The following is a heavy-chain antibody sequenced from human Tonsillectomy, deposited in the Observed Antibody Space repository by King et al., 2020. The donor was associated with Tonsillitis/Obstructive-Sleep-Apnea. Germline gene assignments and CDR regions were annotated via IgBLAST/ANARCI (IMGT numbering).Heavy chain of an antibody. J-gene: IGHJ4*02. V-gene: IGHV1-69*12. Sequence: QLVQSGAEVKKPGSSVRVSCRASGGTFSNYNINWVRQAPGQGLQWMGGIIPIFGTTDYAQKFQGRVTITADESTSTAYMDLSSLRSEDTAVYYCATSPANIVVVPTTLHCECCGQGTLVTVSS. CDR1: GGTFSNYN. D-gene: IGHD2-2*01. CDR2: IIPIFGTT. CDR3: ATSPANIVVVPTTLHCEC.